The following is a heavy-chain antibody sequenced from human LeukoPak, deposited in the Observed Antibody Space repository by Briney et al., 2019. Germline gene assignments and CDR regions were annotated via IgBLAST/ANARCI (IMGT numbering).Heavy chain of an antibody. Sequence: GGSLRLSCAASGFTFSSHWIHWVRQAPGKGLVWVSRINSDGSNPNYADSVKGRFTISRDNAKDTLYLQMSSLRAEDTALYYCARQSYYDNYFDYWGRGTLVTVSS. J-gene: IGHJ4*02. V-gene: IGHV3-74*01. CDR2: INSDGSNP. CDR3: ARQSYYDNYFDY. D-gene: IGHD3-22*01. CDR1: GFTFSSHW.